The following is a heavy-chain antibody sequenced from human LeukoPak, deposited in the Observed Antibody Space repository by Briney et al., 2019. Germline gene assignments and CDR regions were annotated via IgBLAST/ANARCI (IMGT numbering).Heavy chain of an antibody. CDR2: ISGSGGST. D-gene: IGHD2-2*01. CDR1: GFTFSNAW. Sequence: GGSLRLSCAASGFTFSNAWMSWVRQAPGKGLEWVSAISGSGGSTYYADSVKGRFTISRDNSKNTLYLQMNSLRAEDTAVYYCAKGVYCSSTSCYWPADYWGQGTLVTVSS. V-gene: IGHV3-23*01. CDR3: AKGVYCSSTSCYWPADY. J-gene: IGHJ4*02.